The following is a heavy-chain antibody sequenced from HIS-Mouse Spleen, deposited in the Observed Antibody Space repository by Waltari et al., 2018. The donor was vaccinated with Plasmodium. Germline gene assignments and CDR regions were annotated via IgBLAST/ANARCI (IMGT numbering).Heavy chain of an antibody. J-gene: IGHJ2*01. CDR3: ARSLGIASSYWYFDL. V-gene: IGHV4-38-2*02. CDR2: IYRSGST. Sequence: QVQLQESGPGLVKPSETLSLTCTVPGYSISSVYYWGWIRQPPGKGLEWIGSIYRSGSTYYNPSLKSRVTISVDTSKNQFSLKLSSVTAADTAVYYCARSLGIASSYWYFDLWGRGTLVTVSS. CDR1: GYSISSVYY. D-gene: IGHD2-15*01.